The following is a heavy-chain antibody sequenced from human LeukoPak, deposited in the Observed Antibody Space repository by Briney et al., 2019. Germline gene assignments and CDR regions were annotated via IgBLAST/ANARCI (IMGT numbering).Heavy chain of an antibody. J-gene: IGHJ4*02. Sequence: SETLSLTCTVSGGSISSSSYYWGWIRQPPGKGLEWIGSIYYSGSTNYNPSLKSRVTISVDTSKNQFSLKLSSVTAADTAVYYCARAGTWIQLPDYWGQGTLVTVSS. D-gene: IGHD5-18*01. V-gene: IGHV4-39*07. CDR1: GGSISSSSYY. CDR2: IYYSGST. CDR3: ARAGTWIQLPDY.